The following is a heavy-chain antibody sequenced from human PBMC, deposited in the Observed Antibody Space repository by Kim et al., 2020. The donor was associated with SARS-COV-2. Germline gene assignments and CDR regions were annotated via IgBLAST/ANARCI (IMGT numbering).Heavy chain of an antibody. V-gene: IGHV4-34*01. J-gene: IGHJ5*02. CDR3: ARAPMVRGVTNWFDP. D-gene: IGHD3-10*01. Sequence: PSLKGRVTISVATSKNQFSLKLSSVPAADTAVYYCARAPMVRGVTNWFDPWGQGTLVTVSS.